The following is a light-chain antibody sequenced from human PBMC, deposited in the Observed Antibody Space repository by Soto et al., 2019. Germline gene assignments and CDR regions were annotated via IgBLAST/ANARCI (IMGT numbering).Light chain of an antibody. J-gene: IGLJ3*02. CDR2: GNS. CDR1: SSNIGAGYD. Sequence: QLVLTQPPSVSGAPGQRVTISCTGSSSNIGAGYDVHWYQQLPGTAPKLLIYGNSNRPSGVPDRFSGSKSGTSASLAITGLQAGDEADYYCSSFAANDNVVFGGGTKLTVL. CDR3: SSFAANDNVV. V-gene: IGLV1-40*01.